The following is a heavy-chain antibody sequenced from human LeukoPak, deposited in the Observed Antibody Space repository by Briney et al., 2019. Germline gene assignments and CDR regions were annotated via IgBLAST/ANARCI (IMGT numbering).Heavy chain of an antibody. CDR2: ISGSGGST. D-gene: IGHD3-22*01. V-gene: IGHV3-23*01. J-gene: IGHJ4*02. CDR1: GFTFSSYA. CDR3: AKGHYDGSGYYHGAFDY. Sequence: GGSLRLSCAASGFTFSSYAMSWVRQAPGKGLEWVSAISGSGGSTYYADSVKGRFTISRDNSKNTLYLQMNSLRAEDTAVYYCAKGHYDGSGYYHGAFDYWGQGTLVTVSS.